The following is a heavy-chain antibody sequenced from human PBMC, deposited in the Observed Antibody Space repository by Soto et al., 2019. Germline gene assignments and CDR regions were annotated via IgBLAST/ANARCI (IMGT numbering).Heavy chain of an antibody. CDR2: IWYDGSNK. Sequence: PGGSLSLSCAASGFTFSSYGMHWVRQAPGKGLEWVAVIWYDGSNKYYADSVKGRFTISRDNSKNTLYLQMNSLRAEDTAVFYCAREDDSSSYYSILDYWGQGTLVTVYS. D-gene: IGHD3-22*01. J-gene: IGHJ4*02. V-gene: IGHV3-33*01. CDR3: AREDDSSSYYSILDY. CDR1: GFTFSSYG.